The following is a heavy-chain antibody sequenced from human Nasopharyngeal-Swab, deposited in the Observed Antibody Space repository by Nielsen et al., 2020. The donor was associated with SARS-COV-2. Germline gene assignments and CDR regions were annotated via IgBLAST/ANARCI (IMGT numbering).Heavy chain of an antibody. CDR3: ARRSAARSFDFDL. CDR2: IDPSDSYT. J-gene: IGHJ2*01. CDR1: GYSFTSYW. V-gene: IGHV5-10-1*01. Sequence: GESLKISCKGSGYSFTSYWIGWVRQMPGKGLEWMGRIDPSDSYTNYSPSFQGHVTISADKSISTAYLQWSSLKASDTATYYCARRSAARSFDFDLWGRGTLVTVSS. D-gene: IGHD6-19*01.